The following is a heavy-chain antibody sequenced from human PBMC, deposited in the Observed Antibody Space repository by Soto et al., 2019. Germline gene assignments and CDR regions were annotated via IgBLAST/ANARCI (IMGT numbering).Heavy chain of an antibody. Sequence: RASVKVSCKASGGTFSSYAISWVRQAPGQGLEWMGGIIPIFGTANYAQKFQGRVTITADKSTSTAYMELSSLRSEDTAVYYCARGLGEQQLVGGAYYYYGMDVWGQGTTVTVSS. J-gene: IGHJ6*02. D-gene: IGHD6-13*01. CDR3: ARGLGEQQLVGGAYYYYGMDV. CDR2: IIPIFGTA. V-gene: IGHV1-69*06. CDR1: GGTFSSYA.